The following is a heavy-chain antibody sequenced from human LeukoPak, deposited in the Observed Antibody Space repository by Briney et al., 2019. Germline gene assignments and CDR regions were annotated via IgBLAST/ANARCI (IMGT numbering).Heavy chain of an antibody. J-gene: IGHJ3*02. CDR1: GYTFTGYY. CDR2: INPNSGGT. V-gene: IGHV1-2*06. Sequence: ASVEVSCKASGYTFTGYYMHWVRQAPGQGREWMGRINPNSGGTNYAQKFQGRVTMTRDTSISTAYMELSRLRSDDTAVYYCARANGDQRSNAFDIWGQGTMVTVSS. CDR3: ARANGDQRSNAFDI. D-gene: IGHD4-17*01.